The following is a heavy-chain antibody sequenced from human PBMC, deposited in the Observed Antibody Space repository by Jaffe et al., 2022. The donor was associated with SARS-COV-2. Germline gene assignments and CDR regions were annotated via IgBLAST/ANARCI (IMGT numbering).Heavy chain of an antibody. J-gene: IGHJ6*02. V-gene: IGHV3-7*03. D-gene: IGHD3-3*01. CDR2: IKQDGSEK. CDR3: ARDLGVVSYYYYGMDV. CDR1: GFTFSSYW. Sequence: EVQLVESGGGLVQPGGSLRLSCAASGFTFSSYWMSWVRQAPGKGLEWVANIKQDGSEKYYVDSVKGRFTISRDNAKNSLYLQMNSLRAEDTAVYYCARDLGVVSYYYYGMDVWGQGTTVTVSS.